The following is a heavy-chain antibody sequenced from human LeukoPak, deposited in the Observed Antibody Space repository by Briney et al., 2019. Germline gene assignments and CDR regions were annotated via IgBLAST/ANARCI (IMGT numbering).Heavy chain of an antibody. V-gene: IGHV3-23*01. CDR2: ISYSGGNA. J-gene: IGHJ3*01. CDR3: AKDIQLST. Sequence: GGSLRLSCAASGFPFRDSAMTWVRHVPGKGLEWVSLISYSGGNAYYADSVKGRFTISRDNSENTLSLQMNSLRVEDTARYYCAKDIQLSTWGLGTMVTVSS. D-gene: IGHD3-16*02. CDR1: GFPFRDSA.